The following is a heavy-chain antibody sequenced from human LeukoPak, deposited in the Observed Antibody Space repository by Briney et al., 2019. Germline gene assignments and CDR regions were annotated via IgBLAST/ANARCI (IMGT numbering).Heavy chain of an antibody. V-gene: IGHV4-38-2*01. J-gene: IGHJ4*02. CDR1: GYSISSGYY. CDR3: ARLGGRIAAAGPNFDY. Sequence: SETLSLTCAVSGYSISSGYYWGWIRQPPGKGLEWIGSIYHGGSTYYNPSLKSRVTISVDTSKNQFSLKLSSVTAADTAVYYCARLGGRIAAAGPNFDYWGQGTLVTVSS. D-gene: IGHD6-13*01. CDR2: IYHGGST.